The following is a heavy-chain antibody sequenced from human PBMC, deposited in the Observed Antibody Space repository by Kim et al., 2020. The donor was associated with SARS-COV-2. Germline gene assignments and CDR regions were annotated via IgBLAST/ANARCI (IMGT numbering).Heavy chain of an antibody. V-gene: IGHV3-23*01. CDR3: AKGSPTVSMTDC. D-gene: IGHD2-8*01. CDR2: ITISGDDT. J-gene: IGHJ4*02. Sequence: GGSLRLSCAASGFSFSDCAMGWVRQAPGKGLEWVSAITISGDDTFYAHSVKGRFTISRDNSKGTLSLQMNNLGADDTATYYCAKGSPTVSMTDCWGQGTLVTVSS. CDR1: GFSFSDCA.